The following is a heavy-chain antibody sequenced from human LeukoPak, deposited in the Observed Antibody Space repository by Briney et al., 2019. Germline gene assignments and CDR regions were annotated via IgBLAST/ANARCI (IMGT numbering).Heavy chain of an antibody. CDR3: ARDPGWGALDY. V-gene: IGHV3-7*03. J-gene: IGHJ4*02. Sequence: GGSLRLSCTASGFTFSASWMTWIRQPPGKGLGWVASINTDGSETYPVDSVKGRFTVSRDNVKNTLYLQMDSLRAEDTAVYYCARDPGWGALDYWGRGTLVTVSS. D-gene: IGHD3-16*01. CDR1: GFTFSASW. CDR2: INTDGSET.